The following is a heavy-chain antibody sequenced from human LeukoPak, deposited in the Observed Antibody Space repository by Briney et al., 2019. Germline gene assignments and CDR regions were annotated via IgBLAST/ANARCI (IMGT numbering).Heavy chain of an antibody. Sequence: GGSLRLSCAASGITFSSHTMNWVRQAPGKGLEWVSSISRTGSYIYYADSVKGRFTISRDNAKNSLYLQMNSLRAEDTAVYYCARVWYSSGWYYDYWGQGTLVTVSS. CDR3: ARVWYSSGWYYDY. CDR2: ISRTGSYI. V-gene: IGHV3-21*04. J-gene: IGHJ4*02. CDR1: GITFSSHT. D-gene: IGHD6-19*01.